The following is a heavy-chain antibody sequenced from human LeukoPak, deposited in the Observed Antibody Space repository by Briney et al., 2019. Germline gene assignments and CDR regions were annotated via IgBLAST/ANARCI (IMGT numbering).Heavy chain of an antibody. J-gene: IGHJ4*02. CDR1: GFTFSSYG. V-gene: IGHV3-33*08. CDR3: ARLVNYGHYFDY. Sequence: GGSLRLSCAASGFTFSSYGMHRVPQAPGKGLEWVAVIWYDGSNKYYADSVKGRFTISRDNSKNTLYLHMNSLRAEDTAVYYCARLVNYGHYFDYWGQGTLVTVSS. CDR2: IWYDGSNK. D-gene: IGHD4-17*01.